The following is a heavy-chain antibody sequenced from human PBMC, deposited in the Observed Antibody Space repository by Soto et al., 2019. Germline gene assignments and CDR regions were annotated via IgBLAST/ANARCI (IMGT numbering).Heavy chain of an antibody. CDR2: ISYDGSNQ. CDR3: AKLMYSFDSSGFSIDY. D-gene: IGHD3-22*01. Sequence: QAQLVESGGGVVQPGRSLRLSCAASGFTFSSYGMHWVRQAPGKGLDWVAAISYDGSNQYYADSAKGRFTISRDDSKNTLYLQVNSLRPEDTAVYYCAKLMYSFDSSGFSIDYWGQGTLVTVSS. CDR1: GFTFSSYG. V-gene: IGHV3-30*18. J-gene: IGHJ4*02.